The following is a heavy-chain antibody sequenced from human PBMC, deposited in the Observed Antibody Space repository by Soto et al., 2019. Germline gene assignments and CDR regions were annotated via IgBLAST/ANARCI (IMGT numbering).Heavy chain of an antibody. CDR3: VKDESINWYSGHFRH. CDR2: INWNSGSI. V-gene: IGHV3-9*01. J-gene: IGHJ1*01. CDR1: GFTFDDYA. Sequence: LRLSCAASGFTFDDYAMHWVRQVPGKGLEWVSGINWNSGSIGYGDSVKGRFAISRDNAKNSLHLQMSSLSAEDTAFYYCVKDESINWYSGHFRHWGQGTLVTVSS. D-gene: IGHD6-13*01.